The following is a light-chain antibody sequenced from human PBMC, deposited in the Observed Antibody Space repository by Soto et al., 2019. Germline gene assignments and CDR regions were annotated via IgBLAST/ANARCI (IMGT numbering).Light chain of an antibody. V-gene: IGLV1-40*01. CDR2: GNS. Sequence: QSVLTQPPSVSGAPGQRVTISCTGSSSNIGTDYDVHWYQQLPGTAPKLLIYGNSNRPSGVPDRFSGSKSGTSASLAITGLQAEDEADYYCQSYDSSLSGRVFGTGTKVTVL. CDR1: SSNIGTDYD. CDR3: QSYDSSLSGRV. J-gene: IGLJ1*01.